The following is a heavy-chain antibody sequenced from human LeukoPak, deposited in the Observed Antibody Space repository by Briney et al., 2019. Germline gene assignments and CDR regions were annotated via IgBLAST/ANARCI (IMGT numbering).Heavy chain of an antibody. CDR2: ISYSGST. CDR1: GGSISTYY. CDR3: ARAPEGNYLDY. J-gene: IGHJ4*02. Sequence: PSETLSLICTVSGGSISTYYWSWIRQPPGKGLEWIGYISYSGSTNYNPSLKSRLTISADTSTNRFFLNLRSVTAADTAVYYCARAPEGNYLDYWGQGTLVTVSS. D-gene: IGHD2/OR15-2a*01. V-gene: IGHV4-59*01.